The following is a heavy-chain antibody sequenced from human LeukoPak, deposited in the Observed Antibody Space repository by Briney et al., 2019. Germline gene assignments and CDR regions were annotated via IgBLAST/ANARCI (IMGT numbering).Heavy chain of an antibody. CDR2: ISGSGGST. J-gene: IGHJ4*02. D-gene: IGHD3-10*01. Sequence: GGSLRLSCAASGFTFSSYAMSWVRQAPGKGLEWVSAISGSGGSTYYADSVKGRFTISRDNSKNTLYLQMNSLRAEDTAVYYCARGQGITMVRGVIMAIDYWGQGALVTVSS. V-gene: IGHV3-23*01. CDR3: ARGQGITMVRGVIMAIDY. CDR1: GFTFSSYA.